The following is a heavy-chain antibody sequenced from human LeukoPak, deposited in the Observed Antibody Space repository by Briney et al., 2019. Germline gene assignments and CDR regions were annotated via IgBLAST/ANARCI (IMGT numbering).Heavy chain of an antibody. CDR1: GFTFSSYW. CDR2: IKQDGSEK. CDR3: ASGIRYDSSGLASL. D-gene: IGHD3-22*01. V-gene: IGHV3-7*01. J-gene: IGHJ4*02. Sequence: GGSLRLSCAASGFTFSSYWMSWVRQAPGKGLEWVANIKQDGSEKYYVDSVKGRFTISRDNAKNSLYLQMNSLRAEDTAVYYCASGIRYDSSGLASLWGQGTLVTVSS.